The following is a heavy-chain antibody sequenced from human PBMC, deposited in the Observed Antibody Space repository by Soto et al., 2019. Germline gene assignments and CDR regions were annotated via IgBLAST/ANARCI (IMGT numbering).Heavy chain of an antibody. D-gene: IGHD2-15*01. Sequence: GGSLRLSCAASGFTFSSYAMTWVRLAPGRGLEWVATIAGSGGMTYYTNSVRGRFTISRDNSKNTVSLQMSSLRAEDTAMDFCAKVNFFDTPGTFDVWGQGTPVTVSS. J-gene: IGHJ3*01. CDR1: GFTFSSYA. CDR3: AKVNFFDTPGTFDV. CDR2: IAGSGGMT. V-gene: IGHV3-23*01.